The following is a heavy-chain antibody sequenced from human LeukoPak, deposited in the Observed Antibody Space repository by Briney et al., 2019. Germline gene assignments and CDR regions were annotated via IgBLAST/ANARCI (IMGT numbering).Heavy chain of an antibody. Sequence: PSETLSLTCTVSGGSISSYYWSWIRQPPGKGLEWIGYIYYSGSTNYNPSLKSRVTISVDTSKSQFSLKLSSVTAADTAVYYCARDIAAAGRGGFDYWGQGTLVTVSS. CDR1: GGSISSYY. D-gene: IGHD6-13*01. CDR3: ARDIAAAGRGGFDY. V-gene: IGHV4-59*01. J-gene: IGHJ4*02. CDR2: IYYSGST.